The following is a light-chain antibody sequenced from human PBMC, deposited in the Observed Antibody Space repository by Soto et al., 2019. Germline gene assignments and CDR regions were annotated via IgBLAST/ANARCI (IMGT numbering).Light chain of an antibody. Sequence: DIVMTQSPESLAVSLGERATINCKSSQTILYSGNDRTYLNWYQQKPGHPPKLLIHWASTRESGVPDRFSGSGSRTDFTLTISSLQAEDVAVYYCQQFYSTPYTFGQGTKLEIK. V-gene: IGKV4-1*01. J-gene: IGKJ2*01. CDR1: QTILYSGNDRTY. CDR3: QQFYSTPYT. CDR2: WAS.